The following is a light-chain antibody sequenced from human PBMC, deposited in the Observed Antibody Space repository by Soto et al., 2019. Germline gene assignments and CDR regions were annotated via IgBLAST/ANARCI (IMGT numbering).Light chain of an antibody. CDR1: QSVSSN. V-gene: IGKV3-15*01. Sequence: EIVMTQSASTLSGSPGERATLSWGASQSVSSNLAWYQQKPGQAPRLLIYGASTRATGIPARFSGSGSGTEFTLTISSLQSEDFAVYYCQQYNNWPPWTFGQGTKVDIK. CDR2: GAS. CDR3: QQYNNWPPWT. J-gene: IGKJ1*01.